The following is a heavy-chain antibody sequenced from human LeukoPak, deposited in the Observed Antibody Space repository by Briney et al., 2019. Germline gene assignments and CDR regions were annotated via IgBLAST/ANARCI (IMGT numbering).Heavy chain of an antibody. D-gene: IGHD3-22*01. CDR1: GYTFTSYG. CDR3: ARDTWEGIVVANGFDY. J-gene: IGHJ4*02. Sequence: GASVKVSCKASGYTFTSYGISWVRQAPGQGLEWMGWISAYNGNTNYAQKLQGGVTMTTDTSTSTAYMELRSLRSDDTAVYYCARDTWEGIVVANGFDYWGQGTLVTVSS. CDR2: ISAYNGNT. V-gene: IGHV1-18*01.